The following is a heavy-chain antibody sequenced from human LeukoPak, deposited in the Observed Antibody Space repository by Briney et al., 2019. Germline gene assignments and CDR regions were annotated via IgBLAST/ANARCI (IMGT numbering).Heavy chain of an antibody. CDR3: ARTEKYYYGPETFYFFEY. Sequence: ASVKVSCKASGYIFTSYGISWVRQAPGQGLEWMGWISAYSGNTKYALKLQGRVTLTTDTSTSTAYMELRSLRSDDTALYYCARTEKYYYGPETFYFFEYWGQGTLVTVSS. CDR1: GYIFTSYG. V-gene: IGHV1-18*01. J-gene: IGHJ4*02. D-gene: IGHD3-10*01. CDR2: ISAYSGNT.